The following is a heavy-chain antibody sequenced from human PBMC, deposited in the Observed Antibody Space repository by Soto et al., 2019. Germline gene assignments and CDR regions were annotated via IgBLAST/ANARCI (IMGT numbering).Heavy chain of an antibody. CDR1: GGTFSRYA. CDR2: IIPIFGTA. V-gene: IGHV1-69*12. J-gene: IGHJ4*02. D-gene: IGHD5-12*01. CDR3: ARDQVATGGSYDY. Sequence: QVQLVQSGAEVKKPGSTVKVSCKASGGTFSRYAISWERQAPGQGLEWMGGIIPIFGTANYAQKFQGRVTITADESTSTAYMELSSLRSEDTAVYYCARDQVATGGSYDYWGQGTLVTVSS.